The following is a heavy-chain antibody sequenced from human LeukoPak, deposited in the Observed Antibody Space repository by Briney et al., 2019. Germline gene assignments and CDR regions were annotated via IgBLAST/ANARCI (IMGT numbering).Heavy chain of an antibody. CDR3: ARRQDGHDY. CDR1: GGSISSGFYY. J-gene: IGHJ4*02. Sequence: SETLSLTCTVSGGSISSGFYYWSWIRQPAGRGLEWIGRIYTSGSTNYNPSLKSRVTISVDTSKNQFSLKLSSVTAADTAVYYCARRQDGHDYWGQGTLVTISS. V-gene: IGHV4-61*02. CDR2: IYTSGST.